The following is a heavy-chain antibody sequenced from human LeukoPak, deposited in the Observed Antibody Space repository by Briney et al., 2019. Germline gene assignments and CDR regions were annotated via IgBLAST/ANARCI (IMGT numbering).Heavy chain of an antibody. D-gene: IGHD2-15*01. CDR1: GFTFSSYA. CDR3: AKTGYCSGGSCYGWFDS. CDR2: ISGSGGST. V-gene: IGHV3-23*01. J-gene: IGHJ5*01. Sequence: GGSLRLSCAASGFTFSSYAMSWVRQAPGKGLEWVSAISGSGGSTYYADSVKGRFTISRDNSKNTLYLQMNSLRAEDTAVYYCAKTGYCSGGSCYGWFDSWGQGTLVTVSS.